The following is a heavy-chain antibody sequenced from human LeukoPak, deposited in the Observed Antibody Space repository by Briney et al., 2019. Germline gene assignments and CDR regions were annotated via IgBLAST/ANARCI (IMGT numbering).Heavy chain of an antibody. J-gene: IGHJ4*02. D-gene: IGHD6-19*01. CDR3: AKGYSSGWYYFDY. CDR1: GFTFTSYA. V-gene: IGHV3-23*01. CDR2: ISGSGGST. Sequence: GGSLRLSCAASGFTFTSYAMTWVRQAPGKGLEWVSAISGSGGSTYYADSAKGRFTISRDNSKNTLYLQMNSLRAEDTAVYYCAKGYSSGWYYFDYWGQGTLVTVSP.